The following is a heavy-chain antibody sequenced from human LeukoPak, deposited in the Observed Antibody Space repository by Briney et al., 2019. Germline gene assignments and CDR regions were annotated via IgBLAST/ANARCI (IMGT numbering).Heavy chain of an antibody. CDR1: GYTFTSYG. Sequence: ASVKVSCKASGYTFTSYGISWVRQAPGQGPEWMGWISVYNGNTNYAQKLQGRVTMTTDTSTSTAYMELRSLRSDDTAVYYCARGASSYYDSSDYFDYWGQGTLVTVSS. CDR2: ISVYNGNT. D-gene: IGHD3-22*01. J-gene: IGHJ4*02. CDR3: ARGASSYYDSSDYFDY. V-gene: IGHV1-18*01.